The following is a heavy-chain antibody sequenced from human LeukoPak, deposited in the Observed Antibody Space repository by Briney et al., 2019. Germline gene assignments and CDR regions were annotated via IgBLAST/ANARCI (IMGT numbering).Heavy chain of an antibody. Sequence: PSETLSLTCTVSGDFITAYYWGWIRQPPGKGLEWIGSIYYSGSTYYNPSLKSRVTISVDTSKNQFSLKLSSVTAADTAVYYCARGPSGSYPGDYWGQGTLVTVSS. CDR1: GDFITAYY. CDR3: ARGPSGSYPGDY. D-gene: IGHD1-26*01. V-gene: IGHV4-39*07. CDR2: IYYSGST. J-gene: IGHJ4*02.